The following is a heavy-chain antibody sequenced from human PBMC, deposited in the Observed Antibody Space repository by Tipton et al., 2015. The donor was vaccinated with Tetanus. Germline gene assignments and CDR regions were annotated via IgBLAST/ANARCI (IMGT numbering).Heavy chain of an antibody. CDR1: GYTFTSYA. Sequence: QSGAEVKKPGASVKVSCKASGYTFTSYAMHWVRQAPGQRLEWMGWINAGNGNTKYSQKFQGRVTITRDTSASTAYMELSSLRSEDTAVYYCARDCNMSGYYYGMDVWGQGTTVTVSS. J-gene: IGHJ6*02. CDR3: ARDCNMSGYYYGMDV. V-gene: IGHV1-3*01. CDR2: INAGNGNT. D-gene: IGHD2/OR15-2a*01.